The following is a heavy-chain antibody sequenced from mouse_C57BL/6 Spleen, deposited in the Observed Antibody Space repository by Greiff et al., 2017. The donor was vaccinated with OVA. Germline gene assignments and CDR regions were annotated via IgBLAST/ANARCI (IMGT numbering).Heavy chain of an antibody. CDR3: ARDKDITTVVESYFDY. CDR2: ISDGGSYT. V-gene: IGHV5-4*01. Sequence: EVKLVESGGGLVKPGGSLKLSCAASGFTFSSYAMSWVRQTPEKRLEWVATISDGGSYTYYPDNVKGRFTISRDNAKNNLYLQMSHLKSEDTAMYYCARDKDITTVVESYFDYWGQGTTLTVSS. CDR1: GFTFSSYA. J-gene: IGHJ2*01. D-gene: IGHD1-1*01.